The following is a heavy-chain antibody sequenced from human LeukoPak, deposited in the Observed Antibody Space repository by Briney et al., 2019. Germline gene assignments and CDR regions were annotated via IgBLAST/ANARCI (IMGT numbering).Heavy chain of an antibody. CDR3: ARDPYYDSSVQLFDY. D-gene: IGHD3-22*01. V-gene: IGHV1-18*01. J-gene: IGHJ4*02. CDR2: ISAYNGNT. Sequence: ASVKVSCKASGYTFTSYGISWVRQAPGQGLEWRGWISAYNGNTNYAQKLQGRVTMTTDTSTSTAYMELRSLRSHDTAVYYCARDPYYDSSVQLFDYWGQGTLVTVSS. CDR1: GYTFTSYG.